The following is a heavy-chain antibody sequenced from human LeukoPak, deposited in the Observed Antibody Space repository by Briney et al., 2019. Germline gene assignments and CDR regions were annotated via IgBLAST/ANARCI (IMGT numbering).Heavy chain of an antibody. J-gene: IGHJ4*02. CDR1: VDSVSSNSAA. V-gene: IGHV6-1*01. CDR3: ARGARYSGGGYYFDY. Sequence: SQTLSLTCAISVDSVSSNSAAWNWIRQSPSRCLEWLGRTYYRSKWYNDYAVSVKSRITINPDTSKNQFSLQLNSVTPEDTAVYYCARGARYSGGGYYFDYWGQGTLVTVSS. D-gene: IGHD6-19*01. CDR2: TYYRSKWYN.